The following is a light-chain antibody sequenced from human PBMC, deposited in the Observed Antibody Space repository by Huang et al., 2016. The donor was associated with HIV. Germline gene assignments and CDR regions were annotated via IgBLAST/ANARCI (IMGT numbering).Light chain of an antibody. Sequence: DIVMTQSPDSLAVSLGERATIHCKSSQSVLYSSNNKNYLAWYQQKPGQPPKLLIYWASTRESGVPDRFSGSGSGTDFTRTISSLQAEDVAVYYCQQYYSTLTFGGGTKVEIK. CDR1: QSVLYSSNNKNY. CDR2: WAS. J-gene: IGKJ4*01. V-gene: IGKV4-1*01. CDR3: QQYYSTLT.